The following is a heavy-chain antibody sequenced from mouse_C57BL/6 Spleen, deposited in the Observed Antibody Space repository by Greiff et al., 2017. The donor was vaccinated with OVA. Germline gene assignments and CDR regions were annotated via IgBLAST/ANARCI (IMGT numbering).Heavy chain of an antibody. V-gene: IGHV5-9-1*02. CDR2: ISSGGDYI. CDR1: GFTFSSYA. J-gene: IGHJ2*01. D-gene: IGHD2-4*01. CDR3: TRSIYYDYDGHYFDY. Sequence: EVQVVESGEGLVKPGGSLKLSCAASGFTFSSYAMSWVRQTPEKRLEWVAYISSGGDYIYYADTVKGRFTISRDNARNTLYLQMSSLKSEDTAMYYCTRSIYYDYDGHYFDYWGQGTTLTVSS.